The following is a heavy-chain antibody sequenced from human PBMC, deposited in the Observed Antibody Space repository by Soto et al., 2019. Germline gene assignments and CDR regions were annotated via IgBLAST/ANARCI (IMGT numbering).Heavy chain of an antibody. CDR2: TRNKANSYTT. D-gene: IGHD3-10*01. Sequence: ESGGGLVQPGGSLRLSCAASGFTLSDHYMDWVRQAPGKGLEWVGRTRNKANSYTTEYAASVKGRFTVSSDDSLNLLYLQMTSLKTEDTAVYYCVRTSHYGSGSWNFDSWGQGTLVTVSS. V-gene: IGHV3-72*01. J-gene: IGHJ4*02. CDR1: GFTLSDHY. CDR3: VRTSHYGSGSWNFDS.